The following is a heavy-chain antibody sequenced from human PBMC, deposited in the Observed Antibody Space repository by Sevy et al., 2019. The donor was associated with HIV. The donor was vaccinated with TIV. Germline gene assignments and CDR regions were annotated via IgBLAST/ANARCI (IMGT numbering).Heavy chain of an antibody. J-gene: IGHJ4*02. D-gene: IGHD6-13*01. V-gene: IGHV1-18*01. CDR3: AGDSAYSSRWGGYFDY. CDR2: ISAYNGNT. CDR1: GYTFTSYG. Sequence: ASVKVSCKASGYTFTSYGISWVRQAPGQGLEWMGWISAYNGNTNYAQKLQGRVTMTTDTSTRTAYMELRSLRSDDTAVYYCAGDSAYSSRWGGYFDYWGQGTLVTVSS.